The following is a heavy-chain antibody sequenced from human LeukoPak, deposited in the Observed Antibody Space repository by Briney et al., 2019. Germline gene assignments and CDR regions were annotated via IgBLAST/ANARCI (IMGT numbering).Heavy chain of an antibody. J-gene: IGHJ6*02. CDR2: IKQDGSEK. CDR1: GFTFSSYW. D-gene: IGHD1/OR15-1a*01. V-gene: IGHV3-7*04. CDR3: AWAPWNTYYYAMDV. Sequence: GGSLRLSCGASGFTFSSYWLTWVRQAPGKGLEWVANIKQDGSEKYYVDSVKGRFTISRDNAKNSLYLQMNSLRAEDTAVYYCAWAPWNTYYYAMDVWGQGTTVTVSS.